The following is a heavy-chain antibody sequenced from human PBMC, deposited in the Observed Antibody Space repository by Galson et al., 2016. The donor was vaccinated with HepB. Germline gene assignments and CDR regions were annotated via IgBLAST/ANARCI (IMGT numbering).Heavy chain of an antibody. J-gene: IGHJ2*01. V-gene: IGHV3-74*01. D-gene: IGHD5-12*01. Sequence: SLRLSCAASGFTLSSYWMHWVRQAPGKGLVWVSRVNSDGSSTTYADSVKGRFTISRDNAKNTLSLQMNSLRAEDTAVYYCARDRVWDVAPTIPSWYFDLWGRGTLVTVAS. CDR3: ARDRVWDVAPTIPSWYFDL. CDR2: VNSDGSST. CDR1: GFTLSSYW.